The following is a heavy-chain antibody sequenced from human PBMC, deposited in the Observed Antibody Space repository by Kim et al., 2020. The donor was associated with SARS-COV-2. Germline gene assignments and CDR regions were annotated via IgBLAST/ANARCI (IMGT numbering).Heavy chain of an antibody. CDR1: GFTFSSYG. J-gene: IGHJ6*02. D-gene: IGHD2-15*01. V-gene: IGHV3-30*18. CDR3: AKDRLGYGGMDV. CDR2: ISYDGSNK. Sequence: PGGSLRLSCAASGFTFSSYGMHWVRQAPGKGLEWVAVISYDGSNKYYADSVKGRFTISRDNSKNTLYLQMNSLRAEDTAVYYCAKDRLGYGGMDVWGQGTTVTVSS.